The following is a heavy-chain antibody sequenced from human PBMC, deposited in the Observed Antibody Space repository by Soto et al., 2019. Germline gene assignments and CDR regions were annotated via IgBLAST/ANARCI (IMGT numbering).Heavy chain of an antibody. J-gene: IGHJ4*02. CDR2: IFSSGNT. D-gene: IGHD3-10*01. Sequence: QVQLQESGPGLLRPSETLFLTCTVSGDSMSPYYWTWIRQFPGRKLEWIGYIFSSGNTNYNPSLKRRVTLSLGTSKNQVSLRLASGAATDNVIYYCARDRGATSVWGQGTRVTVSS. CDR1: GDSMSPYY. CDR3: ARDRGATSV. V-gene: IGHV4-59*01.